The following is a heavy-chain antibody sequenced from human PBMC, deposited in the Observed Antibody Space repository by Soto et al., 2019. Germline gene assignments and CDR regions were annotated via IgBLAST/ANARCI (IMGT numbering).Heavy chain of an antibody. CDR2: ISGSGGVT. Sequence: SGGGLVQPGGSLRLSCVASGFTFKNYDMRWIRQAPGKGLERVSGISGSGGVTYYADSVKGRFTISRDNSKNTLYLQMNSLRAEDTAIYYCAKNRQFRSYYESAGHYDNWGQGTLVTVSS. CDR3: AKNRQFRSYYESAGHYDN. D-gene: IGHD3-10*01. CDR1: GFTFKNYD. V-gene: IGHV3-23*01. J-gene: IGHJ4*02.